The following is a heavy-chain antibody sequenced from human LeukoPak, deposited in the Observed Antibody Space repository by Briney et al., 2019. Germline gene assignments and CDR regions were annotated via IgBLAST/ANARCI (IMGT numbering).Heavy chain of an antibody. CDR1: GGSISSSSYY. J-gene: IGHJ5*02. CDR2: IYYSGST. Sequence: SETLSLTCTVSGGSISSSSYYWGWIRQPPGKGLEWIGSIYYSGSTYYNPSLKSRVTISVDTSKNQFSLKLSSVTAADTAVYYCAREPVNSWFGGTFDPWGQGTLVTVSS. CDR3: AREPVNSWFGGTFDP. D-gene: IGHD3-10*01. V-gene: IGHV4-39*07.